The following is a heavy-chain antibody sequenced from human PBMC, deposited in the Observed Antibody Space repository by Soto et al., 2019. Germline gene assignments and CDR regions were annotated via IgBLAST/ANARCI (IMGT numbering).Heavy chain of an antibody. V-gene: IGHV4-34*01. CDR3: ARATTYYYDSSGYLDY. D-gene: IGHD3-22*01. J-gene: IGHJ4*02. CDR2: INHSGST. CDR1: GGSFSGYY. Sequence: SETLSLTCAVYGGSFSGYYWSWIRQPPGKGLEWIGEINHSGSTNYNPSLKSRVTISVDTSKNQFSLKLSSVTAADTAVYYCARATTYYYDSSGYLDYWGQGTLVTVPQ.